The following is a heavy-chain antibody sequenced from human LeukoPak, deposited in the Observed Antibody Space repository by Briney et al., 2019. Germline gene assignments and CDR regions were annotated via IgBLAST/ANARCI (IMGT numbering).Heavy chain of an antibody. V-gene: IGHV4-39*01. CDR2: IFYSGST. CDR1: GDSITTSNYY. CDR3: ARGNQLVGLNSIDY. D-gene: IGHD1-1*01. Sequence: SETLSLTCTVSGDSITTSNYYWGWIRQPPGKGLEWIGSIFYSGSTYCNPSLKSRVTISLDTSKNQFSLRLSSVTAADTAVYYCARGNQLVGLNSIDYWGQGTLVTVSS. J-gene: IGHJ4*02.